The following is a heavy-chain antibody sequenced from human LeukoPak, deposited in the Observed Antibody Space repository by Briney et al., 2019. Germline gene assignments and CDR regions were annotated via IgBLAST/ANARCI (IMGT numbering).Heavy chain of an antibody. V-gene: IGHV4-59*12. D-gene: IGHD3-3*01. CDR1: GGSISSYY. CDR3: ARVWSGYYAIDP. Sequence: SETLSLTCTVSGGSISSYYWSWIRQPPGKGLEWIGYIYYSGSTNYNPSLKSRVTISVDRSKNQFSLNLSSVTAADTAVYYCARVWSGYYAIDPWGQGTLVTVSS. CDR2: IYYSGST. J-gene: IGHJ5*02.